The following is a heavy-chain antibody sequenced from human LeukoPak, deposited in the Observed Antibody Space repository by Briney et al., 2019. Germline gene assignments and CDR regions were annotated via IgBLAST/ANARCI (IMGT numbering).Heavy chain of an antibody. CDR1: GGSFSDYY. CDR3: AYSSGFQQH. Sequence: SETLSLTCAVYGGSFSDYYWSWIRQPPGKGLEWIGEINHSGSTDYNPSLKSRVTISVDTSKNQFSLKLNSVTAADTAVYYRAYSSGFQQHWGQGTLVTVSS. V-gene: IGHV4-34*01. J-gene: IGHJ1*01. CDR2: INHSGST. D-gene: IGHD3-22*01.